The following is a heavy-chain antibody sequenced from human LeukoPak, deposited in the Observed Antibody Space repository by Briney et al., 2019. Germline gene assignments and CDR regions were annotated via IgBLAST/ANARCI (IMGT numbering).Heavy chain of an antibody. CDR2: IYKSGST. CDR3: ARSLSVAGLT. D-gene: IGHD6-19*01. Sequence: PSETLSLTCTVSGDSISSSKYYWGWIRQSPGKGLEWIGSIYKSGSTFYNPSLKSRVIISVDTSRNQFSLKLNSVSAADTAVYYCARSLSVAGLTWGQGTLVAVSS. J-gene: IGHJ5*02. CDR1: GDSISSSKYY. V-gene: IGHV4-39*01.